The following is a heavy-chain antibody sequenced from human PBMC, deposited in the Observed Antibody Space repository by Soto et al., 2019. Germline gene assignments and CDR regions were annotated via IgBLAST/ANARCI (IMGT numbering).Heavy chain of an antibody. CDR2: IYNSGRS. J-gene: IGHJ4*02. CDR3: ARVYWGTDCYFDY. D-gene: IGHD2-21*02. V-gene: IGHV4-59*01. Sequence: QVQLQESGPGLVKPSETLTLTCSVSGGPITSYYWSWIRQPPGQGLEWIGHIYNSGRSSYNPSLKSRVTISVDTSKKEFSLKLNSVTAADTAVYYCARVYWGTDCYFDYWGQGILVTVSS. CDR1: GGPITSYY.